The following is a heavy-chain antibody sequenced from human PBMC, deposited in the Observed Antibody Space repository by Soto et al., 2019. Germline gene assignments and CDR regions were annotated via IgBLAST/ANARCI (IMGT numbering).Heavy chain of an antibody. Sequence: GGSLRLSCAASGFTFSSYAMSWVRQAPGKGLEWVSAISGSGGSTYYADSVKGRFTISRDNSKNTLYLQMNSLRAEDTAVYYCAKGATDIVVVVAATPSYYYYYMDVWGKGTTVTVSS. CDR3: AKGATDIVVVVAATPSYYYYYMDV. J-gene: IGHJ6*03. V-gene: IGHV3-23*01. CDR1: GFTFSSYA. CDR2: ISGSGGST. D-gene: IGHD2-15*01.